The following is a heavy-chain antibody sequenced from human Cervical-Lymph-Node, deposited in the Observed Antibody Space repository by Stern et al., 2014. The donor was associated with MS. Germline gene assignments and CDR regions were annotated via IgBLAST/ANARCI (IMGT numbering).Heavy chain of an antibody. D-gene: IGHD3-22*01. V-gene: IGHV5-51*01. CDR2: INPGDSET. Sequence: EVQLVQSGAEVKEPGESLKISCKGSGHTITNYWIAWVRQKPGKGLEWMGTINPGDSETRYSPSFQGQVTFSVDKSAIIAYLQWRSLKASDTAMYYCARHDNYYDSRDPIDDWGQGTLVTVSS. J-gene: IGHJ4*02. CDR3: ARHDNYYDSRDPIDD. CDR1: GHTITNYW.